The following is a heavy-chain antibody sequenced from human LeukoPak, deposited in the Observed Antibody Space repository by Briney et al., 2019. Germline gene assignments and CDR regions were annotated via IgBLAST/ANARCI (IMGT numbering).Heavy chain of an antibody. CDR2: ISYDGSNK. D-gene: IGHD3-22*01. CDR1: GFTFSSYA. CDR3: AKDISYDSSGYHAFDI. V-gene: IGHV3-30-3*01. Sequence: PGGSLRLSCAASGFTFSSYAMHWVRQAPGKGLEWVAVISYDGSNKYYADSVKGRFTISRDNAKNSLYLQMNSLRAEDTALYYCAKDISYDSSGYHAFDIWGQGTMVTVSS. J-gene: IGHJ3*02.